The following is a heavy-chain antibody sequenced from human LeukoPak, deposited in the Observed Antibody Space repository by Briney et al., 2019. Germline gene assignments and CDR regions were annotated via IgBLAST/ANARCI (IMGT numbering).Heavy chain of an antibody. CDR1: GGSISTYS. CDR3: VGAKQWLSFDI. Sequence: PSESLSLTCTVSGGSISTYSWSWIRQPPGKGLEYIGCIYNSGTTNYNPSLKTRVTVSVDASKNQFSLKLTSVTAADTAVYYCVGAKQWLSFDIWGQGTMVTVSS. J-gene: IGHJ3*02. CDR2: IYNSGTT. V-gene: IGHV4-59*08. D-gene: IGHD3-22*01.